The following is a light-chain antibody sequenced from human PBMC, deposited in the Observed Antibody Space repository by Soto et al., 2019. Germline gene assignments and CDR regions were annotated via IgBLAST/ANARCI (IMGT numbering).Light chain of an antibody. CDR1: QTLSNNF. CDR3: QQYGSSLFT. CDR2: GAS. J-gene: IGKJ3*01. Sequence: ENVLTQSPGTLSLSPGESATLSCRASQTLSNNFLVWYQHKPGQAPRLLIYGASIRATGIPDRFSGSGSGTDFTLTISRLEPEDFALYYCQQYGSSLFTFGPGTRVDVK. V-gene: IGKV3-20*01.